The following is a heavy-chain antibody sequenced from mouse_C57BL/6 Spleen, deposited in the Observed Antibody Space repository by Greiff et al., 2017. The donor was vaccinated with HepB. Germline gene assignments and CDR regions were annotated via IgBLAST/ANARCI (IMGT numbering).Heavy chain of an antibody. V-gene: IGHV1-15*01. D-gene: IGHD2-3*01. CDR1: GYTFTDYE. Sequence: VQLQQSGAELVRPGASVTLSCKASGYTFTDYEMHWVKQTPVHGLEWIGAIDPETGGTAYNQKFKGKAILTADKSSSTAYMELRSLTSEDSAVYYCTRRVDGYYVYWYFDVWGTGTTVTVSS. CDR2: IDPETGGT. CDR3: TRRVDGYYVYWYFDV. J-gene: IGHJ1*03.